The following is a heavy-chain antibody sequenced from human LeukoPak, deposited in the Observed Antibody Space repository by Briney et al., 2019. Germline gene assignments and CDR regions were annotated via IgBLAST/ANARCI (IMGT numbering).Heavy chain of an antibody. CDR1: GFTFSSYA. CDR3: AKLVYLYCGGDCYYFDY. D-gene: IGHD2-21*02. Sequence: GGSLRLSCAASGFTFSSYAMSWVRQAPGKGLEWVSAISGSGGSTYYADSVKGRFTISRDNSKNTLYLQMNSLRAEDTAVYYCAKLVYLYCGGDCYYFDYWGQGTLVTVSS. J-gene: IGHJ4*02. CDR2: ISGSGGST. V-gene: IGHV3-23*01.